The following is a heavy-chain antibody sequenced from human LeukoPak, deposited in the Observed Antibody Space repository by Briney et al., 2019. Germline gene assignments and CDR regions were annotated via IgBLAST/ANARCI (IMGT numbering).Heavy chain of an antibody. CDR3: ARDKFRFDY. V-gene: IGHV3-33*01. Sequence: GGSLRLSCAASGXTFSYYGMQWVRQAPGKGLEWVAVIWYDGSNKYYADSVKGRFTISRDNSKNTLFVQMNSLRAEDTAVYYCARDKFRFDYWGQGTLVTVSS. CDR2: IWYDGSNK. J-gene: IGHJ4*02. CDR1: GXTFSYYG.